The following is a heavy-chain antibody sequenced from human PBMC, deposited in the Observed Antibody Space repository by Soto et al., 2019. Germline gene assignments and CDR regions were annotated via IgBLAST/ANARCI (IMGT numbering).Heavy chain of an antibody. CDR3: AKDIVWSSGWYAGMDV. D-gene: IGHD6-19*01. Sequence: EVQLVESGGGLVQPGRSLRLSCAASGFTFDDYAMHWVRQAPGKGLEWVSGISWNSGSIGYADSVKGRFTISRDNAKNSLYLQMNSLSAEDTALYYCAKDIVWSSGWYAGMDVWGQGTTVTVSS. J-gene: IGHJ6*02. V-gene: IGHV3-9*01. CDR2: ISWNSGSI. CDR1: GFTFDDYA.